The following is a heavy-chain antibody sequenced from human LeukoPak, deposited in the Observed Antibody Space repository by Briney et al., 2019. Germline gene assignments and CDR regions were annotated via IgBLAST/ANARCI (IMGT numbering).Heavy chain of an antibody. CDR1: GFTFSSYW. CDR2: IKQDGSEK. V-gene: IGHV3-7*01. J-gene: IGHJ2*01. D-gene: IGHD4-17*01. CDR3: ARTPATVTTSYWYFDL. Sequence: GGSLRLSCAASGFTFSSYWMSWVRQAPGKGLEWVANIKQDGSEKYYVDSVKGRFTISRDNAKNSLYLQMNSLRAEDTAVYYCARTPATVTTSYWYFDLWGRGTLVTVSS.